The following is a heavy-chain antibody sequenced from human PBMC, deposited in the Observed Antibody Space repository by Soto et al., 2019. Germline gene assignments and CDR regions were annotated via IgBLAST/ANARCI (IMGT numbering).Heavy chain of an antibody. J-gene: IGHJ6*02. V-gene: IGHV5-10-1*01. CDR3: ARHFWRVYSSSPGGMDV. CDR1: GYSFTSYW. Sequence: PGESLKISCKGSGYSFTSYWISWVRQMPGKGLEWMGRIDPSDSYTNYSPSFQGHVTISADKSISTAYLQWSSLKASDTAMYYCARHFWRVYSSSPGGMDVWGQGTTVTVSS. D-gene: IGHD6-6*01. CDR2: IDPSDSYT.